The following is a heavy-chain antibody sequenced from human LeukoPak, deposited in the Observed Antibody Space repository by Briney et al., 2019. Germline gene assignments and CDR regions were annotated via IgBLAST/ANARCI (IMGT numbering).Heavy chain of an antibody. CDR1: GFTFSSYS. CDR2: ISSGSSTI. CDR3: ALYCSSTSCSLSSFQH. J-gene: IGHJ1*01. D-gene: IGHD2-2*01. V-gene: IGHV3-48*01. Sequence: GGSLRLSCAASGFTFSSYSMNWVRQAPGKGLEWVSYISSGSSTIYYADSVKGRFTISRDNAKNSLYLQMNSLRAEDTAVYYCALYCSSTSCSLSSFQHWGQGTLVTVSS.